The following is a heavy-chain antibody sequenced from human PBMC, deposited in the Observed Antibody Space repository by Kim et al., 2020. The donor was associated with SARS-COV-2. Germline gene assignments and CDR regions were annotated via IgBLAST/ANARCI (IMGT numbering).Heavy chain of an antibody. CDR3: ARAMSSSWLSWFDP. D-gene: IGHD6-13*01. Sequence: ASVKVSCKASGYTFTSYGISWVRQAPGQGLEWMGWISAYNGNTNYAQKLQGRVTMTTDTSTSTAYMELRSLRSDDTAVYYCARAMSSSWLSWFDPWGQGTLVTVSS. V-gene: IGHV1-18*01. CDR1: GYTFTSYG. J-gene: IGHJ5*02. CDR2: ISAYNGNT.